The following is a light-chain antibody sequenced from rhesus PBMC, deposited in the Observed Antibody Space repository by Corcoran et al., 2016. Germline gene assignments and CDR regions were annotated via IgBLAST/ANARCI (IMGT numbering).Light chain of an antibody. Sequence: QSALTQPPSVSKSLGQSVTISCTGTSSDIGGYNDVSWYQQHPGTAPRLLIYDVSKRPSGVSDRFSGSKSVNTASLTISGLQAEDEADYYCCSNRGGSTYIFGAGTRLTVL. V-gene: IGLV2S9*01. J-gene: IGLJ1*01. CDR2: DVS. CDR3: CSNRGGSTYI. CDR1: SSDIGGYND.